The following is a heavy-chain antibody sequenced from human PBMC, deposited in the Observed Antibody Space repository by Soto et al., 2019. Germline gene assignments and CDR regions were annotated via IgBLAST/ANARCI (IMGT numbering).Heavy chain of an antibody. V-gene: IGHV3-9*01. D-gene: IGHD4-17*01. J-gene: IGHJ6*03. CDR1: GFNFDDYA. CDR2: IGWKSGSI. CDR3: AKDCLYGDYTTSNCYYLDV. Sequence: EVQLVESGGGLVQPGRSLRLSCVASGFNFDDYAMHWVRQAPGKGLEWVSSIGWKSGSITYAESVKGRFTISRDNAKNSLYLQMNRLRVEDTANYFCAKDCLYGDYTTSNCYYLDVWGKGTTVTVSS.